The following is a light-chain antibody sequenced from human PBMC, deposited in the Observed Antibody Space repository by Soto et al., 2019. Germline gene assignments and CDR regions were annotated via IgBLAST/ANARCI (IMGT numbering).Light chain of an antibody. V-gene: IGKV3-20*01. CDR3: QQYGSSPSAS. CDR1: QSVSSSY. J-gene: IGKJ4*01. CDR2: GAS. Sequence: EIVLTQSPGTLSLSPGERATLSCRASQSVSSSYLAWYQQKPGQAPRLLIYGASSRARGIPDRFSGSGSGTDFTLTISRLEPEDFAVYYCQQYGSSPSASFGGGTKVEIK.